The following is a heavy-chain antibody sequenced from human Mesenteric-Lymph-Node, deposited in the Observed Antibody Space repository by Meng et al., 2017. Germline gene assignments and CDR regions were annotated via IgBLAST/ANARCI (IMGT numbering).Heavy chain of an antibody. CDR2: IWYDGSNK. Sequence: GESLKISCAASGFTFSSYGMHWVRQAPGKGLEWVAVIWYDGSNKYYADSVKGRFTISRDNSKNTLYLQMNSLRAEDTAVYYCARGRNYDFWSGIDAFDFWGQGTMVTVSS. V-gene: IGHV3-33*01. CDR3: ARGRNYDFWSGIDAFDF. CDR1: GFTFSSYG. J-gene: IGHJ3*01. D-gene: IGHD3-3*01.